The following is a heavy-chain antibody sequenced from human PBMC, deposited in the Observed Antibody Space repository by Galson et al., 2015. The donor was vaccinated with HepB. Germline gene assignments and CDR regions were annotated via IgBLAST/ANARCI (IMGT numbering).Heavy chain of an antibody. Sequence: SLRLSCAASGFTFSDYYMSWIRQAPGKGLEWVSYISRSNAYIGYADSVKGRFTISRDNAKNSLYLQMSSLRAEDTAVYYCARGIEMNFWSGYFPDYFDYWGQGTLVAVSS. V-gene: IGHV3-11*06. CDR2: ISRSNAYI. D-gene: IGHD3-3*01. J-gene: IGHJ4*02. CDR3: ARGIEMNFWSGYFPDYFDY. CDR1: GFTFSDYY.